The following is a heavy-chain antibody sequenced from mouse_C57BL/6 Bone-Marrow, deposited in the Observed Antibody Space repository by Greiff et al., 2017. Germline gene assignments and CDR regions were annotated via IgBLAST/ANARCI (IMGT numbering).Heavy chain of an antibody. CDR3: ARGDFTTVVRY. Sequence: QVQLQQPGAELVKPGASVKLSCKASGYTFTSYWMHWVKQRPGRGLEWIGRIAPNSGGTKYNEKFKSKATLTVDEPSSTAYMQLSSLTSEDSSVYYCARGDFTTVVRYWGQGNTLTVTS. CDR2: IAPNSGGT. D-gene: IGHD1-1*01. CDR1: GYTFTSYW. J-gene: IGHJ2*01. V-gene: IGHV1-72*01.